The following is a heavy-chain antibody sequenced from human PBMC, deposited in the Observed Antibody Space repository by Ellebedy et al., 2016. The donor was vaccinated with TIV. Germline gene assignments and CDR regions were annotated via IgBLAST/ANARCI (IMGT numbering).Heavy chain of an antibody. Sequence: AASVKVSCKASGYTFTSYGISWVRQAPGQGLEWMGWISVYNGKPNYAQKLQGKVNMTTDTSKSTAYMELRSLRSDDTAVYYCARDSTSSWLYYYYGMDVWGQGTTVTVSS. CDR1: GYTFTSYG. V-gene: IGHV1-18*01. CDR3: ARDSTSSWLYYYYGMDV. CDR2: ISVYNGKP. J-gene: IGHJ6*02. D-gene: IGHD6-13*01.